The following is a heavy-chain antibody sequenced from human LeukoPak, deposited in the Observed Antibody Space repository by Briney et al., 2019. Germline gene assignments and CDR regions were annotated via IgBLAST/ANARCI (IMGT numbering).Heavy chain of an antibody. Sequence: GGSLRLSCAASGFTFSSSAMSWVRQARGQGLERVSAISNNGGYTYYADSVQGRFTISRDNSKSTLCLQMNSLRAEDPAVYYCAKQLGYCSDGSCYFPYWGQGTLVTVSS. V-gene: IGHV3-23*01. CDR3: AKQLGYCSDGSCYFPY. D-gene: IGHD2-15*01. J-gene: IGHJ4*02. CDR2: ISNNGGYT. CDR1: GFTFSSSA.